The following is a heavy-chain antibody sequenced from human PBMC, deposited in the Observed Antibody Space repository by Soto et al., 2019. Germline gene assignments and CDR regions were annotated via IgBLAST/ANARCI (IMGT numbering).Heavy chain of an antibody. J-gene: IGHJ1*01. V-gene: IGHV3-9*01. D-gene: IGHD6-13*01. CDR3: VKDESINWYSGHFRH. CDR1: GFTFDDYA. CDR2: INWNSGSI. Sequence: GGSLRLSCAAPGFTFDDYAMHWVRQVPGKGLEWVSGINWNSGSIGYGDSVKGRFAISRDNAKNSLHLQMNSLSAEDTAFYYCVKDESINWYSGHFRHWGQGTLVTVSS.